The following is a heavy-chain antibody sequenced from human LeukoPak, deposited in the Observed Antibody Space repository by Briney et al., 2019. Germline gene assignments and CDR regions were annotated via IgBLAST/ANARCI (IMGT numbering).Heavy chain of an antibody. Sequence: PSETLSLTCTVSGGSISSSSYYWGWIRQPPGKGLEWIGSIYYSGSTYYNPSLKSRVTISVDTSKNQFSLKLSSVTAADTAVYYCARARYDFWSGYSYYYYYYMDVWGKGTTVTVSS. CDR2: IYYSGST. V-gene: IGHV4-39*07. J-gene: IGHJ6*03. D-gene: IGHD3-3*01. CDR1: GGSISSSSYY. CDR3: ARARYDFWSGYSYYYYYYMDV.